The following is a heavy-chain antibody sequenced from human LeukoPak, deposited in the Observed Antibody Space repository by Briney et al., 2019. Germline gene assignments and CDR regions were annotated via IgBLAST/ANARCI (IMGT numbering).Heavy chain of an antibody. CDR3: ARLNVLDSSVLHHFDH. J-gene: IGHJ4*02. V-gene: IGHV4-59*08. Sequence: SETLSLTCTVSGGSISHYYWSWIRQPPGKGLEWIAYINYSGNTDYTPSLKSRVTISVDTSKNHFSLKLTSVTAADTAVYYCARLNVLDSSVLHHFDHWGQGTLITVSS. D-gene: IGHD6-13*01. CDR1: GGSISHYY. CDR2: INYSGNT.